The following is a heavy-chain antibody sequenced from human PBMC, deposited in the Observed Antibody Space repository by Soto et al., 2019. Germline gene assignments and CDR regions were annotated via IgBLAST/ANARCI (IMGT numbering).Heavy chain of an antibody. CDR2: IYSGGST. CDR3: AKDPSEYRTKWFDP. Sequence: EVQLVESGGGLIQPGGSLRLSCAASGFTVSSNYMSWVRQASGKGLEWVSVIYSGGSTYYADSVKGRFTISRDNSKNTLYLQMNSLRAEDTAVYYCAKDPSEYRTKWFDPWGQGTLVTVSS. D-gene: IGHD2-8*01. V-gene: IGHV3-53*01. CDR1: GFTVSSNY. J-gene: IGHJ5*02.